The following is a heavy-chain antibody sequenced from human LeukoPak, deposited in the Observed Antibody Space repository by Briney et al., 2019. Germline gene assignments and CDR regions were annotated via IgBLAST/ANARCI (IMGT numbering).Heavy chain of an antibody. J-gene: IGHJ6*03. Sequence: SETLSLTCTVSGGSISSYYWSWIRQPAGKGLEWIGRIYTTGSTNYNPSLKSRVTMSVDTSKNQFSLKRRSVSAADTAVYYCARDFKDTSSSLVYYYYYSMDVWGKGTTVTVSS. CDR3: ARDFKDTSSSLVYYYYYSMDV. V-gene: IGHV4-4*07. CDR1: GGSISSYY. D-gene: IGHD6-6*01. CDR2: IYTTGST.